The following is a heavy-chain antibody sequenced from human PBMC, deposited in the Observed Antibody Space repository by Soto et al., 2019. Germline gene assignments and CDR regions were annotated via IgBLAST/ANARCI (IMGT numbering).Heavy chain of an antibody. CDR3: AFAAYSSSVVLSGHWFDP. D-gene: IGHD6-13*01. Sequence: QVQLVQSGAEVKKPGASVKVSCKVSGYTLTELSMHWVRQAPGKGLEWMGGFDPEDGEIIYAQKFQGRVTMTEDTSTDTAYMELSSLRSEDTAVYYCAFAAYSSSVVLSGHWFDPWGQGTLVTVSS. CDR2: FDPEDGEI. V-gene: IGHV1-24*01. J-gene: IGHJ5*02. CDR1: GYTLTELS.